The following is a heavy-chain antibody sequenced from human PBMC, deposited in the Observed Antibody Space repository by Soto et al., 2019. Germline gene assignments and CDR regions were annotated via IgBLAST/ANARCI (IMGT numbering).Heavy chain of an antibody. CDR3: ANHPYSGSYFGYFHH. CDR2: ISSDGSNK. J-gene: IGHJ1*01. CDR1: GFTFRSYG. V-gene: IGHV3-30*18. Sequence: LGGSLRLSCVASGFTFRSYGMHWVRQAPGKGLEWVAVISSDGSNKDYADSVKGRFTISRDNSENTLYLQMNSLRVEDTAVYYCANHPYSGSYFGYFHHWGQGTLVTVSS. D-gene: IGHD1-26*01.